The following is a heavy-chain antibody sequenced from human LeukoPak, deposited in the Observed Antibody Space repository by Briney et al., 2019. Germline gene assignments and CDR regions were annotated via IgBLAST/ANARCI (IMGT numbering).Heavy chain of an antibody. CDR3: ARDFVPGYCSSTSCPQEAFDI. V-gene: IGHV4-30-4*01. CDR1: GGSISSGDYC. CDR2: IYYSGST. D-gene: IGHD2-2*01. Sequence: SETLSLTCTVSGGSISSGDYCWSWIRQPPGKGLEWIGYIYYSGSTYYNPSLKSRVTISVDTSKNQFSLKLSPVTAADTAVYYCARDFVPGYCSSTSCPQEAFDIWGQGTMVTVSS. J-gene: IGHJ3*02.